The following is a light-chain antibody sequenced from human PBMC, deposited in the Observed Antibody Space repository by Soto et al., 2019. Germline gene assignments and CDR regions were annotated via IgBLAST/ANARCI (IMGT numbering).Light chain of an antibody. Sequence: QSVLTQPPSASGTPGQRVTISCSGSSSNIGGYYVYWYQQLPGTAPKLLIYSNTQRPSGVPARFSGSKSGTSASLAISGLRSEDEADYYCAAWDDSLSGPVFGGGTKLTVL. CDR1: SSNIGGYY. CDR3: AAWDDSLSGPV. V-gene: IGLV1-47*02. J-gene: IGLJ3*02. CDR2: SNT.